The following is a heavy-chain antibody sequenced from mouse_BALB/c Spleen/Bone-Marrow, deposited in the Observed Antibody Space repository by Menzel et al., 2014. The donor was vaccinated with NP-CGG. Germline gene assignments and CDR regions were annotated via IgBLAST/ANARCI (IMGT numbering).Heavy chain of an antibody. Sequence: EVQLQQSGGGLVQPGGSPKLSCATSGFTFSDYYMYWVRQTPEKRLEWVAYISNGGGSTYYPDTVKGRFTISRDNAKNTLYLQMSRLKSEDTAMYYCARHNYDETWFAYWGQGTLVTVSA. CDR1: GFTFSDYY. J-gene: IGHJ3*01. CDR2: ISNGGGST. CDR3: ARHNYDETWFAY. D-gene: IGHD2-4*01. V-gene: IGHV5-12*02.